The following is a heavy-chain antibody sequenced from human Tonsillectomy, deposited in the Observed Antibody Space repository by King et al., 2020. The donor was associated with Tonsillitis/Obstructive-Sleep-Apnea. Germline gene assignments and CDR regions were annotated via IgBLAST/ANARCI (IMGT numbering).Heavy chain of an antibody. CDR3: AKGADTVTTHGAIDY. J-gene: IGHJ4*02. CDR2: ISGSGGST. D-gene: IGHD4-17*01. V-gene: IGHV3-23*04. Sequence: VQLVESGGGLVQPGGSLRLSCAASGFTFTSYAMSWVRQAPGKGLEWVSAISGSGGSTYYTDYVKGRFTISRDNSKNTLYLQMNSLRAEDTAVYYCAKGADTVTTHGAIDYWGQGTLVTVAS. CDR1: GFTFTSYA.